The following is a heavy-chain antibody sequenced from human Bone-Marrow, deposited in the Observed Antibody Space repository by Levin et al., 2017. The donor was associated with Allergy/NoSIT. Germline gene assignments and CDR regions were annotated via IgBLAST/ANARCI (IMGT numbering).Heavy chain of an antibody. D-gene: IGHD2-21*01. CDR3: VSYRDGPYIPIAY. J-gene: IGHJ4*02. CDR1: GFTFSNYA. Sequence: GGSLRLSCVVSGFTFSNYAMSWIRQTPDKGLEWISIISGNSRVIYYADSVRGRFTISRDNSKNTLYLQMSSLRVEDRALYYCVSYRDGPYIPIAYWGQGTLVTVSS. CDR2: ISGNSRVI. V-gene: IGHV3-23*01.